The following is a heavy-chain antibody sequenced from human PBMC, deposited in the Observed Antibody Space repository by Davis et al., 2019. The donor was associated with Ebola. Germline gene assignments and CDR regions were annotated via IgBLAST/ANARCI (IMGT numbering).Heavy chain of an antibody. Sequence: GESLKISCKGSGYSFTSYWISWVRQMPGKGLEWMGRLDPSDSYTNYSPSFQGHVTISADKSISTAYLQWSSLKASDTAMYYCARRGIYSGYDFYYYYGMDVWGQGTTVTVSS. CDR1: GYSFTSYW. D-gene: IGHD5-12*01. CDR3: ARRGIYSGYDFYYYYGMDV. CDR2: LDPSDSYT. J-gene: IGHJ6*02. V-gene: IGHV5-10-1*01.